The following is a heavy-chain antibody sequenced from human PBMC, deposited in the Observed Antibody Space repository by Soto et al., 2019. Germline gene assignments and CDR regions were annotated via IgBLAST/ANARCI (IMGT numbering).Heavy chain of an antibody. CDR3: ARDDGHCNRVSSYPYNMDV. CDR1: GESISSGDHY. D-gene: IGHD2-2*03. CDR2: IYYSGNT. Sequence: SETLSLTCTVSGESISSGDHYWSWVRQSPGEGLEWIGFIYYSGNTYYNPSLKSRVSMSVDTSNNQFSLKLNSVTAADTAVYYCARDDGHCNRVSSYPYNMDVWGQGTTVTVSS. J-gene: IGHJ6*03. V-gene: IGHV4-30-4*01.